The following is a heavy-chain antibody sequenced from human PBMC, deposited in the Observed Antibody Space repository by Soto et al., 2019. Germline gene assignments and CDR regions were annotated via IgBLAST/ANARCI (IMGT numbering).Heavy chain of an antibody. CDR1: GGSISSYY. CDR2: IYYSGST. Sequence: PSETLSLTCTVSGGSISSYYWSWIRQPPGKGLEWIGYIYYSGSTNYNPSLKSRVTISVDTSKNQFSLKLSSVTAADTAVYYCARRGGYCSGGSCYLGGHFDYWGQGTLVKSPQ. D-gene: IGHD2-15*01. V-gene: IGHV4-59*08. CDR3: ARRGGYCSGGSCYLGGHFDY. J-gene: IGHJ4*02.